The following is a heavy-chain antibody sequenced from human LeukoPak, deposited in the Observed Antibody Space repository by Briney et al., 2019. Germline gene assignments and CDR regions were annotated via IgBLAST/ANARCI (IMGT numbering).Heavy chain of an antibody. CDR1: GGTFSSYT. D-gene: IGHD1-26*01. CDR3: ARIIVGATSDFDY. Sequence: SVKVSCKASGGTFSSYTISWVRQAPGQGLEWMGRIIPILGIANYAQKFQGRVTITADKSTSTAYMVLSSLRSEDTAVYYCARIIVGATSDFDYWGQGTLVTVSS. J-gene: IGHJ4*02. V-gene: IGHV1-69*02. CDR2: IIPILGIA.